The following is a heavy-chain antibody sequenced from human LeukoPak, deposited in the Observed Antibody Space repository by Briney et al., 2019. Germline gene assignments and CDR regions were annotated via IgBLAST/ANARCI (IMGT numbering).Heavy chain of an antibody. V-gene: IGHV1-69*06. CDR2: IIPIFGTA. D-gene: IGHD6-19*01. CDR1: GGTFSSYA. J-gene: IGHJ4*02. CDR3: ARGTGRYSSGWYSGDYFDY. Sequence: ASVKVSCKASGGTFSSYAISWVRQAPGQGLEWMGGIIPIFGTANYAQKFQGRVTITADKSTSTAYMELSSLRSEDTAVYYCARGTGRYSSGWYSGDYFDYWGQGTLVTVSS.